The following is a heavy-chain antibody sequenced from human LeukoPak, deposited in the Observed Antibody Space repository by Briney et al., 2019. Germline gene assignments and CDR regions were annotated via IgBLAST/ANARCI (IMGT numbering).Heavy chain of an antibody. J-gene: IGHJ6*04. CDR1: GYTFTSYV. D-gene: IGHD3-10*02. V-gene: IGHV1-3*03. Sequence: ASVKVSCKASGYTFTSYVMHWVRQAPGQRLEWMGCINDGNGNTKYSQEFQGRVTITRDTSASTAYMELSSLRAEDTAVYYCAELGITMIGGVWGKGTTVTISS. CDR3: AELGITMIGGV. CDR2: INDGNGNT.